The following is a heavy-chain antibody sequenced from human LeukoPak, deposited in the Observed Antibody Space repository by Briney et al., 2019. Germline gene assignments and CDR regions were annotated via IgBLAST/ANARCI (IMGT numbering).Heavy chain of an antibody. V-gene: IGHV4-4*09. CDR1: GGSISCYY. Sequence: PSETLSLTCTVSGGSISCYYWSWIRQPPGKGLEWIGYIYTSGSTNYNPSLKSRVTISVDTSKNQFSLKLSSVTAADTAVYYCARRSGSYYNHWGQGTLVTVSS. J-gene: IGHJ5*02. D-gene: IGHD1-26*01. CDR2: IYTSGST. CDR3: ARRSGSYYNH.